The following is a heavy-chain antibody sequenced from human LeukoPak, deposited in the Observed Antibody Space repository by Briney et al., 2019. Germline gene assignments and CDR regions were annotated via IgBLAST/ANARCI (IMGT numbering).Heavy chain of an antibody. Sequence: GESLKISCKGSGYSFTSQWIGWVRQMPGKGLEWMGIIYPADSDTKYSPSFQGQVTISADKSISTAYLQWSSLKASDTAIYYCARWMFYDGSGVFHYHGMDVWGQGTAVTVSS. CDR2: IYPADSDT. V-gene: IGHV5-51*01. D-gene: IGHD3-10*01. J-gene: IGHJ6*02. CDR3: ARWMFYDGSGVFHYHGMDV. CDR1: GYSFTSQW.